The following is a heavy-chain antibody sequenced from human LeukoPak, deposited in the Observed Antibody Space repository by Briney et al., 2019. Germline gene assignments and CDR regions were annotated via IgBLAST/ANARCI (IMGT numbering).Heavy chain of an antibody. CDR2: INTNGRTT. V-gene: IGHV3-74*01. D-gene: IGHD4-23*01. CDR3: ARDHYGANSLDY. CDR1: GSTLRNNI. J-gene: IGHJ4*02. Sequence: PGGSLRLSCTASGSTLRNNIMTWVRQAPGRGLVWVSRINTNGRTTTYADSVKGRFTISRDNAKNMLYLQMNSLRAEDTAVYYCARDHYGANSLDYWGQGILVTVSS.